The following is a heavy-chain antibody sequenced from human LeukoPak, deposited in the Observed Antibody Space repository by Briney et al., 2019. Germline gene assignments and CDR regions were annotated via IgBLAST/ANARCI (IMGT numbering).Heavy chain of an antibody. D-gene: IGHD4-17*01. CDR1: GFTFDDYG. CDR2: INWNGGHT. CDR3: ARVPPDDYGDYYYFDY. V-gene: IGHV3-20*04. J-gene: IGHJ4*02. Sequence: PGGSLRLSCAASGFTFDDYGIHWVRQAPGEGLEWVSGINWNGGHTNYADSVKGRFTISRDNAKNSLYLQMNSLRAEDTALYYCARVPPDDYGDYYYFDYWGQGTLVTVSS.